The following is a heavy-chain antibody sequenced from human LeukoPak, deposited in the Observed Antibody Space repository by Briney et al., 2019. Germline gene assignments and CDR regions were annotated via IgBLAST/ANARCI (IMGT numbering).Heavy chain of an antibody. Sequence: PGGSLRLSCAASGFSLSSYWMSWVRKAPGKGLEWVANINRDGSEKYYVDSVKGRFTISRDNGKNSLYLQMNSLRAEDTAVYFCARGYGSGTFYDSWGQGTLVTVSS. J-gene: IGHJ4*02. CDR2: INRDGSEK. CDR1: GFSLSSYW. D-gene: IGHD3-10*01. CDR3: ARGYGSGTFYDS. V-gene: IGHV3-7*04.